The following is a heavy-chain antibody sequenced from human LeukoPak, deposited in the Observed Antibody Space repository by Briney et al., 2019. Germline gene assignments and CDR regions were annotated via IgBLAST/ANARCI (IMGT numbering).Heavy chain of an antibody. CDR2: ISAYNGNT. Sequence: GASVKVSCKASGYTFTSYDINWVRQATGQGLEWMGWISAYNGNTNYAQKLQGRVTMTTDTSTSTAYMELRSLRSDDTAVYYCARGLLDYDTREGNRFDPWGQGTLVTVSS. D-gene: IGHD3-22*01. CDR1: GYTFTSYD. CDR3: ARGLLDYDTREGNRFDP. V-gene: IGHV1-18*01. J-gene: IGHJ5*02.